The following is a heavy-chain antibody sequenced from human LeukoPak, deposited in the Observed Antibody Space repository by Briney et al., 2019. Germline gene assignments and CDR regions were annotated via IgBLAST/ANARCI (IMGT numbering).Heavy chain of an antibody. D-gene: IGHD5-12*01. CDR2: ISAYNVNT. J-gene: IGHJ5*02. CDR1: GYTFTSYG. CDR3: ARRSGYNWFDP. V-gene: IGHV1-18*01. Sequence: ASVKLSCKASGYTFTSYGISWVRQAPGQGLEWMGGISAYNVNTNYAPKLQGRVTMTTDTSTSTAYMELRSLRSDDTAVYYCARRSGYNWFDPWGQGTLVTVSS.